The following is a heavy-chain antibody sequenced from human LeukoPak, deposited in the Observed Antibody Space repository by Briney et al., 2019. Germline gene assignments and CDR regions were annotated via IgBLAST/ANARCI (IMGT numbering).Heavy chain of an antibody. CDR3: ARSGARVVTPDY. D-gene: IGHD2-21*02. CDR1: GGSISSGSYY. V-gene: IGHV4-61*02. J-gene: IGHJ4*02. Sequence: KTSETLSLTCTVSGGSISSGSYYWSWIRQPAGKGLEWIGRIYTSGSTNYNPSLKSRVTISVDTSKNQFSLKLSSVTAADTAVYYCARSGARVVTPDYWGQGTLVTVSS. CDR2: IYTSGST.